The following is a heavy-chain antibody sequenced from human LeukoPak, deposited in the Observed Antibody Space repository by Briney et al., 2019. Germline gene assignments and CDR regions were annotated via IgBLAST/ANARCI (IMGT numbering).Heavy chain of an antibody. CDR1: GFSFSNYA. D-gene: IGHD5-24*01. J-gene: IGHJ2*01. CDR2: ISGSGGST. CDR3: AREALEMATIHWYFDL. V-gene: IGHV3-23*01. Sequence: GGSLRLSCVPSGFSFSNYAMSWVRQAPGKGLEWVSSISGSGGSTHYADSVKGRFTISRDKTRNTLYMQMNSLRSEDTAVYYCAREALEMATIHWYFDLWGRGTLVTVSS.